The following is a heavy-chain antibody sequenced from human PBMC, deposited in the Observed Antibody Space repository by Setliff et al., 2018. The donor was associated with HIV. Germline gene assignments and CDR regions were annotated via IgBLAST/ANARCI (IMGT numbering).Heavy chain of an antibody. V-gene: IGHV4-59*01. CDR1: GGSISSYY. D-gene: IGHD5-12*01. Sequence: SETLSLTCTVSGGSISSYYWTWIRQPPGKGLEWIGYISYSGSTNYNPSLKSRVTISVDTSKNQFSLKLSSVTASDTAVYYCARSPERGYDSDWFDPWGQGTLVTVSS. CDR3: ARSPERGYDSDWFDP. J-gene: IGHJ5*02. CDR2: ISYSGST.